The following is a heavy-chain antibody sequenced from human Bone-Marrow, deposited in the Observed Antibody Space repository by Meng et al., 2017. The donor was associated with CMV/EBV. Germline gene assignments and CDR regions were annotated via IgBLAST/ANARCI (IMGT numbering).Heavy chain of an antibody. J-gene: IGHJ4*02. CDR3: ARASVEGMATAFDY. D-gene: IGHD5-12*01. CDR2: IYSSGST. Sequence: SETLSLTCTVSGGSISGYYWSWIRQPPGKGLEWIGYIYSSGSTISHPSLKSRVTMSVDTSKNQFSLKLSSVTAADTAVYYCARASVEGMATAFDYWGQGTLVTVSS. CDR1: GGSISGYY. V-gene: IGHV4-59*12.